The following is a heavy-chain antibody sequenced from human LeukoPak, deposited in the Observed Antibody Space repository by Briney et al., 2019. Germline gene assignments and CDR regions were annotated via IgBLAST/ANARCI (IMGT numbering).Heavy chain of an antibody. Sequence: SETLSLTCTVSGGSISSSSYYWGWIRQPPGKGLEWIGSIYYSGSTYYNPSLKSRVTISVDTSKNQFSLKLSSVTAADTAVYYCASVLAAAGKIDYWGQGTLVTVSS. J-gene: IGHJ4*02. V-gene: IGHV4-39*01. D-gene: IGHD6-13*01. CDR1: GGSISSSSYY. CDR3: ASVLAAAGKIDY. CDR2: IYYSGST.